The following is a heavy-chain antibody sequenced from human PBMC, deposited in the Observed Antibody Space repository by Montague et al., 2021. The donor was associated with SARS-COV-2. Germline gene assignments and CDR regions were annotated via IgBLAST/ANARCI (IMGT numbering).Heavy chain of an antibody. CDR2: VGTAGDP. CDR1: GLTFSSYD. CDR3: ARGVKSTIRGIITKRTPLPRGNMDV. D-gene: IGHD3-10*01. J-gene: IGHJ4*01. V-gene: IGHV3-13*05. Sequence: SLRLSCAASGLTFSSYDFHWVRQGAGKGLEWVSAVGTAGDPYYADSVKGQFTISRENAKNYVYLQLDSLRAGDTAVYYCARGVKSTIRGIITKRTPLPRGNMDVWGHGILVTVSS.